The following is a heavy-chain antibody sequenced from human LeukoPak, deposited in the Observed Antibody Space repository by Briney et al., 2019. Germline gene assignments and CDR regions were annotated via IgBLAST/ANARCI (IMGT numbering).Heavy chain of an antibody. CDR2: INPNSGGT. CDR1: GYTFTGYY. Sequence: GASVKVSCKASGYTFTGYYMHWVRQAPGQGLEWIGWINPNSGGTNYAQKFQGRVTMTRDTSISTAYMELSRLRSDDTAVYYCARGYYYYGSGSSHDDYWGQGTLVTVSS. J-gene: IGHJ4*02. D-gene: IGHD3-10*01. V-gene: IGHV1-2*02. CDR3: ARGYYYYGSGSSHDDY.